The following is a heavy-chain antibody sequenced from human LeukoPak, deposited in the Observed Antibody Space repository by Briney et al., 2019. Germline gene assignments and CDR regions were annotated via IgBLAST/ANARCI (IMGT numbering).Heavy chain of an antibody. Sequence: LGGSLRLSCAASGFTFSSYWMHWVRQAPGKGLVWVSRINSDGSSTSYADSVKGRFTISRDNAKNTLYLQMNSLRAEDTAVYYCAKSQRAPYSGSYYGYWGHGTLVTVSS. CDR3: AKSQRAPYSGSYYGY. CDR1: GFTFSSYW. V-gene: IGHV3-74*01. J-gene: IGHJ4*01. D-gene: IGHD1-26*01. CDR2: INSDGSST.